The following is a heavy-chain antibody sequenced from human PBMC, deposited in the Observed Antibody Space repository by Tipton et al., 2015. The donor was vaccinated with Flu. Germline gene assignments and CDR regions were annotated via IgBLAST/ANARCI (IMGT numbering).Heavy chain of an antibody. Sequence: TLSLTCTVPGDSVRSSYYWAWIRQPPGRGLEWIGNINHNGNTYHNASLRSRVTISVDTSRNHFSLKLSSVTAADTAVYYCARRDFSNYVSDPKNWFDPWGQGTLVTVSS. CDR1: GDSVRSSYY. CDR2: INHNGNT. J-gene: IGHJ5*02. CDR3: ARRDFSNYVSDPKNWFDP. D-gene: IGHD4-11*01. V-gene: IGHV4-38-2*02.